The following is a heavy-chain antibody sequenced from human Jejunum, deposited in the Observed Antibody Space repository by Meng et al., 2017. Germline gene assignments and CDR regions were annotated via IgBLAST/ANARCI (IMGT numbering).Heavy chain of an antibody. J-gene: IGHJ5*02. D-gene: IGHD3-10*01. Sequence: QAALQGCGPGRVSPSQAPSLTCTVSGGSISRGLYDLNWIRHHRGKGLEWIGYISYSGSIYFHPSLKSRVTISQDTSKNQFSLNLSSVTAADTAAYYCARDRFSSGSSNWFDPWGQGTLVTVSS. V-gene: IGHV4-31*03. CDR3: ARDRFSSGSSNWFDP. CDR1: GGSISRGLYD. CDR2: ISYSGSI.